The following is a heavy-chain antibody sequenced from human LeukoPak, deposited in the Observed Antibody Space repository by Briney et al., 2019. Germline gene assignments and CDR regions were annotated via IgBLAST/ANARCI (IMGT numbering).Heavy chain of an antibody. CDR1: GFTFGSYA. J-gene: IGHJ4*02. CDR3: ARERSGSGWYGDNDY. V-gene: IGHV3-23*01. D-gene: IGHD6-19*01. CDR2: ISSSGASK. Sequence: GGSLRLSCAASGFTFGSYAMGWVRRAPEKGLEWVSAISSSGASKYYADSVKGRFTISRDNSKNTLYLQMDSLRAEDTAVYYCARERSGSGWYGDNDYWGQGTLVTVSS.